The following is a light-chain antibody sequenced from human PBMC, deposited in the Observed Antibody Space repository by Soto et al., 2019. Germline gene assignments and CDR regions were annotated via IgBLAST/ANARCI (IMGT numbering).Light chain of an antibody. CDR1: QGIAPY. V-gene: IGKV1-27*01. CDR3: QKYNSAPLT. Sequence: DVQMTQSPSSLSAFVGDRVTITCRASQGIAPYLAWFQQKPGKVPKLLIYATSTLQSGVPSRFSGSGSGTDVTLTISSLQPEDIGTYYFQKYNSAPLTFGGGTKVEIK. J-gene: IGKJ4*01. CDR2: ATS.